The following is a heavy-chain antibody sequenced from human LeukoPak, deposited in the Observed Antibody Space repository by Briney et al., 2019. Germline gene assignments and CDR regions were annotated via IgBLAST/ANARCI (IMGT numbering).Heavy chain of an antibody. J-gene: IGHJ4*02. CDR3: ARLPPGADKYYFDY. V-gene: IGHV4-39*07. CDR2: IYYRGST. CDR1: GGSISSSSYY. D-gene: IGHD1-1*01. Sequence: PSETLSLTCTVSGGSISSSSYYWGWVRQPPGKGLEGIAIIYYRGSTYYNPSLKSRVTISVDTSKTQFSLKLSSVTAADTAVYYCARLPPGADKYYFDYWGQGTLVTVSS.